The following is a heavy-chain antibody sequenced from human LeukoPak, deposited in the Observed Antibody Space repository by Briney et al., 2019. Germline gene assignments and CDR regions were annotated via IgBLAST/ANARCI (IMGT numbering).Heavy chain of an antibody. CDR2: IDWNDDK. CDR3: ARIPDYGSGTFDY. Sequence: ESGPALVKPTQTLTLTCSVSGFSISTSGMCVNWIRQPPAKALEWLARIDWNDDKFYNTSLKTRLTISRDTSKNQVVLIMSNMDPVDTATYYCARIPDYGSGTFDYWGQGTPVTVSS. CDR1: GFSISTSGMC. J-gene: IGHJ4*02. V-gene: IGHV2-70*17. D-gene: IGHD3-10*01.